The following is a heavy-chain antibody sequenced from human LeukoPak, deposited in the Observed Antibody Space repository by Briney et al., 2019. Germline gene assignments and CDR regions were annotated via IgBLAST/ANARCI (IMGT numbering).Heavy chain of an antibody. CDR3: TRSTGD. D-gene: IGHD4-11*01. Sequence: PGGSLRLSCAASGFTFSDHYMDWVRQAPGKGLEWVCRIRNKANSYTTEYAASVRGRFTISRDDSKNSLYLQLNSLKTDDTAVYYCTRSTGDWGQGTLVTVSS. CDR1: GFTFSDHY. V-gene: IGHV3-72*01. J-gene: IGHJ4*02. CDR2: IRNKANSYTT.